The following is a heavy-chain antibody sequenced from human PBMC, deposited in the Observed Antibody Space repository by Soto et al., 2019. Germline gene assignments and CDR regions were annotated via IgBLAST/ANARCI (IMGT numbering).Heavy chain of an antibody. V-gene: IGHV4-31*03. CDR2: IYYSGST. CDR3: ARGADQYCSSTSCYSIWFDP. D-gene: IGHD2-2*01. J-gene: IGHJ5*02. Sequence: PSETLSLTCTVSGGSISSGGYYWSWIRQHPGKGLEWIGYIYYSGSTYYNPSLKSRVTILVDTSKNQFSLKLSSVTAADTAVYYCARGADQYCSSTSCYSIWFDPWGQGTLVTVSS. CDR1: GGSISSGGYY.